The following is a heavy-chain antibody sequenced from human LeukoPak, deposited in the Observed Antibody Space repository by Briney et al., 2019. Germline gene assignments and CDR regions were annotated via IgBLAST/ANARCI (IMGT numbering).Heavy chain of an antibody. CDR3: ARERQDTIVHSGAFDI. CDR2: VASDGSQT. D-gene: IGHD3-10*01. CDR1: GFTLGTYI. V-gene: IGHV3-30-3*01. J-gene: IGHJ3*02. Sequence: QPGGSLRLSCAASGFTLGTYIMHWVRQAPGKGLQWVAAVASDGSQTFYIESVRGRFTISRDNSKNTLYLQMNTLRAEDTAVYFCARERQDTIVHSGAFDIWGQGTMVTVSS.